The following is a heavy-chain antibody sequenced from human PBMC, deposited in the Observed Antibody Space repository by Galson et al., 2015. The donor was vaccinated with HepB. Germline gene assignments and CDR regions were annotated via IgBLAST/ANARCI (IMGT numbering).Heavy chain of an antibody. CDR2: ITGSGGST. V-gene: IGHV3-23*01. CDR1: GFSFSRYA. J-gene: IGHJ6*02. Sequence: SLRLSCATSGFSFSRYAMSWVRQAPGKGLEWVSAITGSGGSTYYADSVKGRFTISRDNSKNTLHLQVNRLRAEDTAVYYCAKAVALYFYYGLDVWGQGTTVTVPS. CDR3: AKAVALYFYYGLDV.